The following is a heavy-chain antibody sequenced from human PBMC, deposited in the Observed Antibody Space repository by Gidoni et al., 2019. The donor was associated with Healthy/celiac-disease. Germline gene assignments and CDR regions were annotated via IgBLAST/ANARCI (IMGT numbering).Heavy chain of an antibody. Sequence: QVQLVESGGGVVQPGRSLRLSCAASGFTFSSYGMHWVRQAPGKGLEWVAGKWYDGSNKYYADSVKGRFNISRENSKNTLYLQMKSLRAEDTAGYYWARGSGGLDYWGQGTLVTVSS. V-gene: IGHV3-33*01. CDR1: GFTFSSYG. CDR3: ARGSGGLDY. J-gene: IGHJ4*02. CDR2: KWYDGSNK. D-gene: IGHD3-16*01.